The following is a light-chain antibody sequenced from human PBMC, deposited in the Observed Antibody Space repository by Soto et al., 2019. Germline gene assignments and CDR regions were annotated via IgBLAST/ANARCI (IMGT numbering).Light chain of an antibody. CDR3: QQHNNWPPWT. V-gene: IGKV3-15*01. CDR2: GAS. CDR1: QSVSSN. J-gene: IGKJ1*01. Sequence: ELVMTQSPATLSVSPGERATLSCRASQSVSSNLAWYQQKPGQAPRLLMYGASTRATGIPDRFSGSGSGTEFTLTISSLQSEDFAVYYCQQHNNWPPWTFGQGTKVEIK.